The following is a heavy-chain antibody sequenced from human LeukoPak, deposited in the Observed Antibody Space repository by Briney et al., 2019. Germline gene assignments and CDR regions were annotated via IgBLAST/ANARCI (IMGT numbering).Heavy chain of an antibody. J-gene: IGHJ3*02. CDR1: GGSISSSSYY. CDR3: TRLAGYYDTNAFDI. D-gene: IGHD3-22*01. Sequence: SETLSLTCTVSGGSISSSSYYWGWIRQPPGKGLEWIGSIYYSGSTYYNPSLKSRVTISVDTSKNQFSLKLSSVTAADTAVYYCTRLAGYYDTNAFDIWGQGTMVTVSS. CDR2: IYYSGST. V-gene: IGHV4-39*01.